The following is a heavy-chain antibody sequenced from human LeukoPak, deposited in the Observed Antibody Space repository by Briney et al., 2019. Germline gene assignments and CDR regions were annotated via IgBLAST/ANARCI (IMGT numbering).Heavy chain of an antibody. CDR2: IYYSGST. Sequence: PSETLSLTCTVSGGSISSGDYYWSWIRQPPGKGLEWIGYIYYSGSTDYNPSLKSRVTISVDTSKNQFSLKLSSVSAADTAVYYCAGDCSGDSCPRGVSAFDIWGQGTMVTVSS. CDR1: GGSISSGDYY. D-gene: IGHD2-15*01. J-gene: IGHJ3*02. CDR3: AGDCSGDSCPRGVSAFDI. V-gene: IGHV4-30-4*08.